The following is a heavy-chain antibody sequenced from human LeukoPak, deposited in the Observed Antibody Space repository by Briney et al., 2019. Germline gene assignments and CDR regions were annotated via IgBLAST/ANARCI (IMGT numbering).Heavy chain of an antibody. CDR1: GFTFSRYA. CDR3: VKVAYSSSWNDYFDY. V-gene: IGHV3-64D*09. Sequence: PGGSLRLSCSASGFTFSRYAMHWVRQAPGKGLEYVSGITSNGGSTYYEDSVKGRFTISRDNSKNTLYLQMSSLRAEDTAVYYCVKVAYSSSWNDYFDYWGQGTLVTVSS. CDR2: ITSNGGST. D-gene: IGHD6-13*01. J-gene: IGHJ4*02.